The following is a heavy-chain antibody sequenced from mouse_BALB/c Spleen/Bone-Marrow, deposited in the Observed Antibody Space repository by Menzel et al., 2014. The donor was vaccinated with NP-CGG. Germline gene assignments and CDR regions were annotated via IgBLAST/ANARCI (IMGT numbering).Heavy chain of an antibody. CDR2: ISDGGSYT. CDR1: GFTFIGNY. J-gene: IGHJ2*01. V-gene: IGHV5-4*02. CDR3: ARDRGGITPFDY. Sequence: EVKLQEYGGGLVRPGGPRNFSCPASGFTFIGNYLHWVLQTPETRLERVATISDGGSYTYYPDSLKGRFTISRDKAKNNLYLQMSSLKSEDTAMYYCARDRGGITPFDYWGQGTTLTVSS. D-gene: IGHD2-4*01.